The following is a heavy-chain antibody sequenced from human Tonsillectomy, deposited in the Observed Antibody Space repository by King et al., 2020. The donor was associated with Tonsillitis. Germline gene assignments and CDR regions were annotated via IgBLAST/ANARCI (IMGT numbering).Heavy chain of an antibody. CDR3: ATTGYNESSGGYYYHYRGWDV. CDR2: LYYSGST. CDR1: GGSISSSNYY. V-gene: IGHV4-39*02. D-gene: IGHD5-24*01. Sequence: QLQESGPGLVKPSETLSLTCSVSGGSISSSNYYWGWIRQPPGKGLEWIGSLYYSGSTYYNPSLRSRGTISVDTSKKHFSLKLSSVAAADTGVYYCATTGYNESSGGYYYHYRGWDVWGLGTTVTVPS. J-gene: IGHJ6*02.